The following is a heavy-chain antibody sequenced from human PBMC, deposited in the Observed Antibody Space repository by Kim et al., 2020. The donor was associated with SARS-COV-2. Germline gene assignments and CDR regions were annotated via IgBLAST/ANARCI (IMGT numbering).Heavy chain of an antibody. Sequence: GGSLRLSCAASGFTFGDYAMHWVRQAPGKGLEWVSGISWNSGSIGYADSVKGRFTISRDNAKNSLYLQMNSLRAEDTALYYCAKDASDYHYYYGMDVWGQGTTVTVSS. CDR2: ISWNSGSI. CDR1: GFTFGDYA. CDR3: AKDASDYHYYYGMDV. J-gene: IGHJ6*02. D-gene: IGHD6-6*01. V-gene: IGHV3-9*01.